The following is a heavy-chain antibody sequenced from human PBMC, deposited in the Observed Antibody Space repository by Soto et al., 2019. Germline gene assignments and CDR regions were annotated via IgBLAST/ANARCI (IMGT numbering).Heavy chain of an antibody. D-gene: IGHD6-19*01. CDR3: GRDQQWLLPVPLNFDY. CDR2: ISAFNGET. V-gene: IGHV1-18*01. J-gene: IGHJ4*02. CDR1: GFTFSDYG. Sequence: QIQLVQSGAEVKKPGASVKVSCKASGFTFSDYGFSWVRQAPGRGLEWMGWISAFNGETNYTQKSEGRVAMTTDAATTTAYMELRSLTVDDTAVYYCGRDQQWLLPVPLNFDYWGQGTVVTVSS.